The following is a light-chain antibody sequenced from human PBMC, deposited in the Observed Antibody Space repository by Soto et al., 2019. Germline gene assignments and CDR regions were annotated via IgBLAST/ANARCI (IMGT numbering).Light chain of an antibody. J-gene: IGLJ1*01. CDR3: SSYTSSSTPPYV. CDR1: SSDVGGYNY. CDR2: DVS. Sequence: QSALTQPASVSGSPGESITISCTGTSSDVGGYNYVSWYQKHPGKAPKLMIYDVSNRPSGVSNRFSGSKSGNTASLTISGLQAEDEADYYCSSYTSSSTPPYVFGTGTKVTVL. V-gene: IGLV2-14*01.